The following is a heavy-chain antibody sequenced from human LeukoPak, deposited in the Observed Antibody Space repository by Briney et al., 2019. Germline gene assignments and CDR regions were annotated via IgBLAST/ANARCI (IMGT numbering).Heavy chain of an antibody. V-gene: IGHV4-39*01. J-gene: IGHJ4*02. Sequence: PSETLSLTCTVSGGSISSSSYYWGWIRQPPGKGLEWIGSIYYSGSTYYNPSLESRVTISVDTSKNQFSLKLSSVTAADTAVYYCARQMGAAMVRGNFDYWGQGTLVTVSS. CDR1: GGSISSSSYY. CDR3: ARQMGAAMVRGNFDY. CDR2: IYYSGST. D-gene: IGHD3-10*01.